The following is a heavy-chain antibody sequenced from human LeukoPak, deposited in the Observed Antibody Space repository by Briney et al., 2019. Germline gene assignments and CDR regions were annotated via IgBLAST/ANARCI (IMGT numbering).Heavy chain of an antibody. Sequence: PSETLSLTCAVYGGSFSGYYWSWIRQPPGKGVEWIGEINHSGSTNYNPSLKSRVTISVDTSKNQFSLKLSSVTAADTAVYYCARLQTYYYGSGSYSGRFDYWGQGTLVTVSS. CDR1: GGSFSGYY. CDR3: ARLQTYYYGSGSYSGRFDY. J-gene: IGHJ4*02. CDR2: INHSGST. D-gene: IGHD3-10*01. V-gene: IGHV4-34*01.